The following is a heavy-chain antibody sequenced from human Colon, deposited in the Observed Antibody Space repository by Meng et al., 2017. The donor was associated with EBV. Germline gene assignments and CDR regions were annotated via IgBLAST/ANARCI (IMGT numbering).Heavy chain of an antibody. CDR2: IDDSGST. CDR3: ARGKQDAWELLAY. D-gene: IGHD1-26*01. CDR1: GVSISSNIR. J-gene: IGHJ4*02. V-gene: IGHV4-4*02. Sequence: QGQRPGSGPGRVKPSGHLSLTCGVSGVSISSNIRWTWVRQPPGKGLEWIGDIDDSGSTNYNPSLNSRISISLDKSKNHFSLKVNSVTAADTAVYYCARGKQDAWELLAYWGQGALVTASS.